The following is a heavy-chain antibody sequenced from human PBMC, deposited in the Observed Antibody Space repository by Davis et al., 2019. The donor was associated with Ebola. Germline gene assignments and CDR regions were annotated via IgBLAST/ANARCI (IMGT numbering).Heavy chain of an antibody. Sequence: GESLKISCAASGFIFNTYSMNWVRQAPGKGLEWVSYISSVSTSIYYADSVRGRFSISRDNAKDSLHPQMDSLRDEDTAVYYCARGRGTLDYWGQGALVIVSS. CDR2: ISSVSTSI. J-gene: IGHJ4*02. V-gene: IGHV3-48*02. CDR1: GFIFNTYS. CDR3: ARGRGTLDY.